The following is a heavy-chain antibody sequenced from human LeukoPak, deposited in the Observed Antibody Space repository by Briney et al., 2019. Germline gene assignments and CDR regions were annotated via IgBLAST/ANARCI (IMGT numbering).Heavy chain of an antibody. Sequence: ASLKVSCKASGYTFASYDINWVRQDTGQGLEWMGWMNPNSGNAGYAHKIQGRVTMTSNTTISTAYMELSSLRSEDTAMYYCARGVRWGSFVCNYWGQGTLVSVSS. J-gene: IGHJ4*02. CDR2: MNPNSGNA. V-gene: IGHV1-8*01. CDR3: ARGVRWGSFVCNY. CDR1: GYTFASYD. D-gene: IGHD3-16*01.